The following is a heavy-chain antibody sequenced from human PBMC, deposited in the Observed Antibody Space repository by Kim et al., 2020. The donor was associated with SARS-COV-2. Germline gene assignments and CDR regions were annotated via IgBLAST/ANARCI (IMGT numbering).Heavy chain of an antibody. CDR1: GFTFSSYS. D-gene: IGHD3-9*01. Sequence: GGSLRLSCAASGFTFSSYSMNWVRQAPGKGLEWVSSISSSSSYIYYADSVKGRFTISRDNAKNSLYLQMNSLRAEDTAVYYCARESFKEAQVLRYFDWYIDYWGQGTLVTVSS. V-gene: IGHV3-21*01. CDR3: ARESFKEAQVLRYFDWYIDY. CDR2: ISSSSSYI. J-gene: IGHJ4*02.